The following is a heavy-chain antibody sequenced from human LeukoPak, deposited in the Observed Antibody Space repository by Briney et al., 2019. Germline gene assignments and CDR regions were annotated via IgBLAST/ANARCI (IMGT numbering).Heavy chain of an antibody. V-gene: IGHV4-39*01. CDR1: GGSVSSGSYY. CDR2: IYYSGST. J-gene: IGHJ5*02. CDR3: ARHDPPGVRGVMGWFDP. D-gene: IGHD3-10*01. Sequence: SETLSLTCTVSGGSVSSGSYYWGWIRQPPGKGLEWIGSIYYSGSTYYNPSLKSRVTISVDTSKNQFSLKLSSVTAADTAVYYCARHDPPGVRGVMGWFDPWGQGTLVTVSS.